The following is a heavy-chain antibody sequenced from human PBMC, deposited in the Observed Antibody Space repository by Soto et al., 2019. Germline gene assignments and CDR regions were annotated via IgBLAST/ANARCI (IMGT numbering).Heavy chain of an antibody. CDR2: INPNSGGT. D-gene: IGHD6-6*01. Sequence: ASVKVSCKASGYTFTGYYMHWVRQAPGQGLEWMGWINPNSGGTNYAQKFQGRVTMTRDTSISTAYMELSRLRSDDTAVYYCARVFSSSSRYFYYWGQGTLVTVSS. CDR3: ARVFSSSSRYFYY. J-gene: IGHJ4*02. CDR1: GYTFTGYY. V-gene: IGHV1-2*02.